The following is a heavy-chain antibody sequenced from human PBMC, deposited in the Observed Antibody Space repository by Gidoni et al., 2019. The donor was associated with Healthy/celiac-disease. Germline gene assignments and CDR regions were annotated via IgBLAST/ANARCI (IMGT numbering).Heavy chain of an antibody. CDR3: ARDLRVVENY. CDR2: ISYDGRNK. J-gene: IGHJ4*02. D-gene: IGHD2-15*01. Sequence: QVQLVESGGGVVQPGRSLRLSCAASGSTFSSYAMHWVRQAPGKGLEWVAVISYDGRNKYYADSVKGRFTISRDKSKNTLYLQMNSLRAEDTAVYYGARDLRVVENYWGQGTLVTVSS. CDR1: GSTFSSYA. V-gene: IGHV3-30*04.